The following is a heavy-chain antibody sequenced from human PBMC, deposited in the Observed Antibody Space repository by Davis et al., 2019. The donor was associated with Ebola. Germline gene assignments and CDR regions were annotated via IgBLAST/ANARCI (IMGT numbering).Heavy chain of an antibody. CDR2: IRYDGSKE. V-gene: IGHV3-30*02. J-gene: IGHJ4*02. CDR1: GFTIIPFG. CDR3: ARGTAMNY. Sequence: PGGSLRLSCAASGFTIIPFGMHWVRQAPGKGLEWVAFIRYDGSKEYYGDSVKGRFTVSRDNSKNTLFLQMNSLRAEDTAVYYCARGTAMNYWGQGTLVTVSS. D-gene: IGHD5-18*01.